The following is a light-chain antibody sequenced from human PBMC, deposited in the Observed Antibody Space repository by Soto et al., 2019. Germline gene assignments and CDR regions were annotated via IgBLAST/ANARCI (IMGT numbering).Light chain of an antibody. CDR3: QQYDNYWT. J-gene: IGKJ1*01. CDR2: DAS. Sequence: DIQMTQSPSTLSASVGDRVSITCRASQSVSNWLAWYQQKPGKAPKLLIYDASSLQGGVPSRFSGSGSGTEFTLTITSLQPDDFATYYCQQYDNYWTFGQGTKVDI. CDR1: QSVSNW. V-gene: IGKV1-5*01.